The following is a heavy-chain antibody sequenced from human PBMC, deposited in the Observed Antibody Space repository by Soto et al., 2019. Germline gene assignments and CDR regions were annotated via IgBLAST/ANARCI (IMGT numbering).Heavy chain of an antibody. V-gene: IGHV3-7*01. CDR1: GFTFSNYW. Sequence: GESLKISCTASGFTFSNYWMSWVRQAPGKGLEWVANIKEDGSEKYYVDSVKGRFTISRDNAKNSLYLQMNSLRAEDTAVYYCTRDLPDPSYLFDYWGQGTLVTVSS. CDR2: IKEDGSEK. J-gene: IGHJ4*02. CDR3: TRDLPDPSYLFDY.